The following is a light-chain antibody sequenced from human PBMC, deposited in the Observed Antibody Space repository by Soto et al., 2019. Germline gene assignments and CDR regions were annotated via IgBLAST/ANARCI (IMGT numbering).Light chain of an antibody. J-gene: IGKJ5*01. CDR2: AAS. CDR1: QGISSW. CDR3: QQYKNWPL. V-gene: IGKV1D-12*01. Sequence: DIQITQSPSSVSASVGDRVTITCRASQGISSWLAWYQQKPGKAPILLIYAASTLQSGVPSRFSGSGSGTDFTLTINSLQPEDFAVYYCQQYKNWPLFGQGTRLEIK.